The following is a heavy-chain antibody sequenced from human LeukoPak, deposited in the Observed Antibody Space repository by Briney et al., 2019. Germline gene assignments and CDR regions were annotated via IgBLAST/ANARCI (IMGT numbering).Heavy chain of an antibody. CDR1: GYSITSGYY. Sequence: PSETLSLTCTVSGYSITSGYYWGWIRQTPGKGLEWIGSSYHTGSTLYNPSLKSRVTISVDPSKNQFSLKLSSVIVADTAVYYCARVIDGSIDYWGQGTLVTVSS. CDR2: SYHTGST. V-gene: IGHV4-38-2*02. CDR3: ARVIDGSIDY. J-gene: IGHJ4*02. D-gene: IGHD1-14*01.